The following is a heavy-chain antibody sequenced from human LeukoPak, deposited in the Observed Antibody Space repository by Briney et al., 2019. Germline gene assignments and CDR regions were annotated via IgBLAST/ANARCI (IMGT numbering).Heavy chain of an antibody. CDR2: ISSSSSYI. V-gene: IGHV3-21*01. D-gene: IGHD2-2*01. J-gene: IGHJ5*02. CDR1: GFTFSSYS. Sequence: GGSLRLSCAASGFTFSSYSMNWVRQAPGKGLEWVSSISSSSSYIYYADSVKGRFTISRDNAKNSLYLQMNSLRAEDTAVYYCARDRLTPIGGVVVPAATFGVFDPWGQGTLVTVSS. CDR3: ARDRLTPIGGVVVPAATFGVFDP.